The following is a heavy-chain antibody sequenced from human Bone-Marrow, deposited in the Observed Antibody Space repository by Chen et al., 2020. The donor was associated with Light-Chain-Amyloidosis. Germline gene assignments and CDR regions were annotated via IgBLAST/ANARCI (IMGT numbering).Heavy chain of an antibody. J-gene: IGHJ6*02. CDR3: ARATCGGDCYSPPYYYGMDV. D-gene: IGHD2-21*02. Sequence: QVQLVQSGAEVKKPGSSVKVSWKASGGTFSSYAISWVRQAPGQGLEWMGGIIPIFGTANYAQKFQGRVTITADKSTSTAYMELSSLRSEDTAVYYCARATCGGDCYSPPYYYGMDVWGQGTTVTVSS. CDR1: GGTFSSYA. CDR2: IIPIFGTA. V-gene: IGHV1-69*06.